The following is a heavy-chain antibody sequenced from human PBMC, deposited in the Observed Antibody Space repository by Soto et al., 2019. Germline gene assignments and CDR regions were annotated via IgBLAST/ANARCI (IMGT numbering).Heavy chain of an antibody. CDR2: IRGKANTYAT. V-gene: IGHV3-73*01. Sequence: GGSLRLSCAASAFTFSDPTIHWVRQASGKGLEWVGRIRGKANTYATSFAASVKGRFTISRDDSKNTAYLQMNSLNIEDTAVYYCTRQWLLWGPFDYWGHGSLVTVSS. J-gene: IGHJ4*01. D-gene: IGHD3-3*01. CDR1: AFTFSDPT. CDR3: TRQWLLWGPFDY.